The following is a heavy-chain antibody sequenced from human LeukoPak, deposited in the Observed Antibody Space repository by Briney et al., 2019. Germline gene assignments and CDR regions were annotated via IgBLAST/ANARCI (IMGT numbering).Heavy chain of an antibody. CDR1: GFTFSNYN. CDR2: ISSTSSDI. Sequence: GGSLRLSCAASGFTFSNYNFYWVRQAPGKGLEWVSSISSTSSDIYYADSMKGRFTISRDNAKNSLYLQMNSLRAEDTAVYYCARALWSGPVYYGMDVWGQGTTVTVSS. J-gene: IGHJ6*02. CDR3: ARALWSGPVYYGMDV. V-gene: IGHV3-21*01. D-gene: IGHD3-10*01.